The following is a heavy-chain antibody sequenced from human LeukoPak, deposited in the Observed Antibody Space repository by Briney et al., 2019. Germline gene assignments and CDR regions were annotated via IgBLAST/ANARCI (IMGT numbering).Heavy chain of an antibody. CDR1: GDSNSSGDYY. J-gene: IGHJ5*02. CDR3: ARVGLHSGSYYWFDP. CDR2: IYYTGNT. Sequence: SQTLSLXCTVSGDSNSSGDYYWSWNRQPPGKGPEWIGYIYYTGNTYSNPSLKSRVTISADTSKNQFSLKLTSVTAADTAVYYCARVGLHSGSYYWFDPWGQGTLVTVSS. D-gene: IGHD1-26*01. V-gene: IGHV4-30-4*08.